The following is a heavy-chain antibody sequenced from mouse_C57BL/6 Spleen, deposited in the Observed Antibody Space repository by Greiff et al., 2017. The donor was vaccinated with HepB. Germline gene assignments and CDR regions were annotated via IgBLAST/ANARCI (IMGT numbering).Heavy chain of an antibody. D-gene: IGHD1-1*01. CDR1: GYTFTSYG. J-gene: IGHJ2*01. Sequence: VQLQQSGAELARPGASVKLSCKASGYTFTSYGISWVKQRTGQGLEWIGEIYPRSGNTYYNEKFKGKATLTADKSSSTAYMELRSLTSEDSAVYFCARGGLRGKRGDFDYWGQGTTLTVSS. CDR3: ARGGLRGKRGDFDY. V-gene: IGHV1-81*01. CDR2: IYPRSGNT.